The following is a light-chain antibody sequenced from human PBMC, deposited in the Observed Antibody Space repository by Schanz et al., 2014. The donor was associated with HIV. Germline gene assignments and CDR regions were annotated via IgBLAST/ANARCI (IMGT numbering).Light chain of an antibody. Sequence: QSALIQPASVSGSPGQSITISCTGTSSDIGAYNYVSWYQQHPGQAPKLMIYEVSKRPSGVPDRFSGSESGTSASLAISGLQSEDEADYYCGSWDDSLNGWVFGGGTKLTVL. CDR1: SSDIGAYNY. CDR3: GSWDDSLNGWV. V-gene: IGLV2-14*01. J-gene: IGLJ3*02. CDR2: EVS.